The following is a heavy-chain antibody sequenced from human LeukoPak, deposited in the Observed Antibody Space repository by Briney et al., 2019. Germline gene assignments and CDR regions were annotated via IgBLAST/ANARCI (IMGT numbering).Heavy chain of an antibody. CDR1: GFTFSSYA. CDR2: ISGSGGST. V-gene: IGHV3-23*01. CDR3: AKDRGQQWLAYYYYGMDV. Sequence: GGSLRLSCAASGFTFSSYAMSWVRQAPGKGLEWVSAISGSGGSTYYADSVKGRFTISRDNSKNTLYLQMNSLRAEDTAVYYCAKDRGQQWLAYYYYGMDVWGQGTTVTVSS. J-gene: IGHJ6*02. D-gene: IGHD6-19*01.